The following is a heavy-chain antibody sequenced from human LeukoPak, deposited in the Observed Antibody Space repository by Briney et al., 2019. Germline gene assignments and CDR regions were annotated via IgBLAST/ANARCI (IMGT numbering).Heavy chain of an antibody. V-gene: IGHV4-4*07. CDR1: GGSISSYY. CDR2: IYNSGST. D-gene: IGHD3-3*01. CDR3: ARGPAPVFRFPWDPDDAFDI. J-gene: IGHJ3*02. Sequence: SETLSLTCTVSGGSISSYYWSWIRQPAGKGLEWIGRIYNSGSTNYNPSLKSRVTMSVDTSKNQFSLKLSSVTAADTAVYYCARGPAPVFRFPWDPDDAFDIWGQGTMVTVSS.